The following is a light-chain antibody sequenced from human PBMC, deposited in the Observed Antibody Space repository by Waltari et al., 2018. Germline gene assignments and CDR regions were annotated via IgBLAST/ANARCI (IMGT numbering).Light chain of an antibody. CDR3: QQYGTSPRT. CDR2: GAS. J-gene: IGKJ2*01. V-gene: IGKV3-20*01. CDR1: QSVSSNY. Sequence: EIVLTQSPGTLSLSPGERATLSCRASQSVSSNYLGWYQQKPGQAPRLLIYGASTRATGIPDRFSGSGSGTDFTLTISGLEAEDFAVYYCQQYGTSPRTFGQGTKLEIK.